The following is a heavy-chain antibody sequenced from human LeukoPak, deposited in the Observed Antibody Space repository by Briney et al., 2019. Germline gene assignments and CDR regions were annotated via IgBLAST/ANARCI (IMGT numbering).Heavy chain of an antibody. CDR1: GGSISSSSYF. CDR3: ARLVRFTMVRGAHFDY. CDR2: IYYSGST. J-gene: IGHJ4*02. V-gene: IGHV4-39*01. Sequence: SETLSLTCTVSGGSISSSSYFWGWIRQPPGKGLEWIGSIYYSGSTYYNPSLKNRDTISVDTSKNQFSLKLSSVTAADTAVYYCARLVRFTMVRGAHFDYWGQGTLVTASS. D-gene: IGHD3-10*01.